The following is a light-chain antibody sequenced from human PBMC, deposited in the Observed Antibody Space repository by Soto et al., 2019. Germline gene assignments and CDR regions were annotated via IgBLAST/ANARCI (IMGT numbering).Light chain of an antibody. CDR1: SSNIGAGYD. CDR3: QSHDSSLSAYV. Sequence: QSVLTQPPSVSGAPGQRVTISCTGSSSNIGAGYDVHWCQQLPGTAPKLLIYGNSNRPSGVPDRFSGSKSGTSASLAITGLQAEDEADFYCQSHDSSLSAYVFGTGTKVTVL. J-gene: IGLJ1*01. CDR2: GNS. V-gene: IGLV1-40*01.